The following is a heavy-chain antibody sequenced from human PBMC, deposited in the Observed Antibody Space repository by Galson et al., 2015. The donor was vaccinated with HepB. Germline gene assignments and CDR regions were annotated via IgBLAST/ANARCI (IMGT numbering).Heavy chain of an antibody. Sequence: SLRLSCAASGFTFDDYAMTWVRQAPGKGLEWVSSINCKSEKIGYADSVKGRFTISRDNSKNTLYLQMNSLRAEDTAVYYCAKVGPSCSSTRCSDYYFDYWGQGTLVTVSS. CDR1: GFTFDDYA. D-gene: IGHD2-2*01. J-gene: IGHJ4*02. CDR3: AKVGPSCSSTRCSDYYFDY. CDR2: INCKSEKI. V-gene: IGHV3-9*01.